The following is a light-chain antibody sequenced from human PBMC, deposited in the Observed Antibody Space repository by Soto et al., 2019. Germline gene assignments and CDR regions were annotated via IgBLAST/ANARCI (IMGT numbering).Light chain of an antibody. V-gene: IGLV2-14*01. CDR2: EVS. CDR3: RSYRSGELYV. J-gene: IGLJ1*01. Sequence: QSALTQRASVSGSPGQSITISCTGTSSDVGGYKYVSWYQQHPGKAPKLLIYEVSNRPSGISNRFSASKSDNTASLTISGLRAEDEADYYCRSYRSGELYVFPTGTKLSXL. CDR1: SSDVGGYKY.